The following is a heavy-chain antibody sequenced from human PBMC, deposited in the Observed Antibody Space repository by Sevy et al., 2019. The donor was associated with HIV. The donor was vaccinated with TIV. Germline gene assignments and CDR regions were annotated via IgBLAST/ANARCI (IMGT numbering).Heavy chain of an antibody. CDR3: ARSLNHYDSSGYQMGFDY. CDR2: IYDSGRT. Sequence: SETLSLTCTVSGGSFSGYYWSWIRQPPGKGLEWIGYIYDSGRTNYNPSLKSRVTISVDTSKKQFSLKLNSVTAADTAVYYCARSLNHYDSSGYQMGFDYWGQETLVTVSS. J-gene: IGHJ4*02. D-gene: IGHD3-22*01. V-gene: IGHV4-59*01. CDR1: GGSFSGYY.